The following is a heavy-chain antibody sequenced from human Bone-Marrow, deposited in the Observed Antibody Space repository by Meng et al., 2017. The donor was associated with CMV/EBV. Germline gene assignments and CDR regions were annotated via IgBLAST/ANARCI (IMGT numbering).Heavy chain of an antibody. Sequence: GESLKISCAASGFTFSSYGMHWVRQAPGKGLEWVAFIRYDGSNKYYADSVKGRFTISRDNSKNTLYLQMNSLRAEDTAVYYCAKVLYSSPSGDYWGPGTLVTVS. CDR1: GFTFSSYG. CDR3: AKVLYSSPSGDY. V-gene: IGHV3-30*02. D-gene: IGHD6-6*01. CDR2: IRYDGSNK. J-gene: IGHJ4*02.